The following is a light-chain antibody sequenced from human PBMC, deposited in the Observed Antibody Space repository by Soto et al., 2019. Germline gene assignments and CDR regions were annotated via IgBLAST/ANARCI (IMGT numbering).Light chain of an antibody. J-gene: IGKJ3*01. CDR3: QQYYSTPPT. CDR2: WAS. Sequence: DIVMTQSPDSLAVSLGERATINCKSSQSLLYSSNNKNYLAWYQQKPGQPPKLLIYWASTRGSGVPDRFSGSGSVTDFTLTISSLQAEDVAVYYCQQYYSTPPTFGPGTKVDIK. CDR1: QSLLYSSNNKNY. V-gene: IGKV4-1*01.